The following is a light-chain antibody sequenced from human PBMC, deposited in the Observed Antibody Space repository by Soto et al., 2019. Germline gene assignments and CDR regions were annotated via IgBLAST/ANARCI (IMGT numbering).Light chain of an antibody. Sequence: QSALTQPRSVSGSPGQSVTISCTGTSSDVGGYNYVSWYQQHPGKAPKLMIYDVSKRPSGVPDHFSGSKSGNTASLTISGLQAEDEADYYCCSYAASYTLVFGGGTKLTVL. CDR3: CSYAASYTLV. CDR1: SSDVGGYNY. CDR2: DVS. V-gene: IGLV2-11*01. J-gene: IGLJ2*01.